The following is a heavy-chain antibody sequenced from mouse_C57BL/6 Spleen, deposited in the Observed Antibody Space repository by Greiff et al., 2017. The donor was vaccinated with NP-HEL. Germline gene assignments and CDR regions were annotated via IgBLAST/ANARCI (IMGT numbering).Heavy chain of an antibody. CDR2: INPNNGGT. CDR3: AGYEAMDY. Sequence: VQLQQSGPELVKPGASVKISCKASGYTFTDYYMHWVKQSHGKSLEWIGDINPNNGGTNYNPKFKGKATLTVDKSSSTAYMELRSLTSEDSAVYYCAGYEAMDYWGQGTSVTVSS. V-gene: IGHV1-26*01. CDR1: GYTFTDYY. J-gene: IGHJ4*01.